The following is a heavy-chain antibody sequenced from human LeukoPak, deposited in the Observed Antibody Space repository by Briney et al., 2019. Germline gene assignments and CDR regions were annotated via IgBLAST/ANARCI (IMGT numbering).Heavy chain of an antibody. Sequence: SETLCLTCTVSGGSVSSGSYYWSWIRQPPGKGLEWIGYFYYSGSTNYNPSLKSRVTISIDTSKNQFSLRLSPVTAADTAVYYCARDWDPNYYGSGSYEHYFDHWGQGTLVTVSS. CDR1: GGSVSSGSYY. CDR3: ARDWDPNYYGSGSYEHYFDH. D-gene: IGHD3-10*01. J-gene: IGHJ4*02. CDR2: FYYSGST. V-gene: IGHV4-61*01.